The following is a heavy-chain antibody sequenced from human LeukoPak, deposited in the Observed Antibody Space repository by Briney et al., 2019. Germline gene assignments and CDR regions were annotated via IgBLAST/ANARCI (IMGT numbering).Heavy chain of an antibody. J-gene: IGHJ4*02. Sequence: ASLRVACGGTAASSSSYAICWVPQAPKQRLEWMGGIIPIFGTANYAQKFQGRVTITTDESTSTAYMELSSLRSEDTAVYYCARAPAWGGGYFDYWGQGTLVTVSS. CDR2: IIPIFGTA. V-gene: IGHV1-69*05. CDR3: ARAPAWGGGYFDY. D-gene: IGHD7-27*01. CDR1: AASSSSYA.